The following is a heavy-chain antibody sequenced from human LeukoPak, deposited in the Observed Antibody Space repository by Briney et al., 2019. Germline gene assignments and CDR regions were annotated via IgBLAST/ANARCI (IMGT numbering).Heavy chain of an antibody. CDR2: IYYSGST. CDR3: ARGRAKQQLVLN. V-gene: IGHV4-34*09. D-gene: IGHD6-13*01. CDR1: GGSFSGYY. Sequence: PSETLSLTCAVYGGSFSGYYWSWIRQPPGKGLEWIGYIYYSGSTYYNPSLKSRVTISVDTSKNQFSLKLSSVTAADTAVYYCARGRAKQQLVLNWGQGTLVTVSS. J-gene: IGHJ4*02.